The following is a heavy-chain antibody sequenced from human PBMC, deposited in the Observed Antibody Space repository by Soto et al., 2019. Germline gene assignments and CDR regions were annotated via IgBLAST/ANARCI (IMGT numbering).Heavy chain of an antibody. D-gene: IGHD3-16*01. CDR1: RDTFNKYA. V-gene: IGHV1-69*01. CDR2: IIPIFSSI. J-gene: IGHJ6*02. CDR3: ARGETYLGV. Sequence: QVQLVQSGAEVKKPGSSVTVSCKTSRDTFNKYAFNWVRQAPGQGLEWMGWIIPIFSSINYAEKFQGRVTITADDSTSTAYMELRSLRFEDTAVYYCARGETYLGVWGQGTTVTVSS.